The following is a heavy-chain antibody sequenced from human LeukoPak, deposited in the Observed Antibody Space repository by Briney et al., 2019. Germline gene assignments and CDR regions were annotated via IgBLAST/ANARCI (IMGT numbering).Heavy chain of an antibody. CDR2: IKQDGSET. CDR1: RFTLSNYW. V-gene: IGHV3-7*01. D-gene: IGHD3-10*01. Sequence: PGGSLRLSCAASRFTLSNYWMSWVRQAPGKGLEWVANIKQDGSETYYVDSVKGRFTISRDNAKNSLSLQMNSRRAEDTAVYYCARLPYGSGSYYGYYFDYWGQGTLVTVSS. J-gene: IGHJ4*02. CDR3: ARLPYGSGSYYGYYFDY.